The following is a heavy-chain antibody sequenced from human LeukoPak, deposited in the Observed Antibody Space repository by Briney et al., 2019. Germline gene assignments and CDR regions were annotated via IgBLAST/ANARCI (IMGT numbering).Heavy chain of an antibody. J-gene: IGHJ4*02. Sequence: GGSLRLSCAASGFTFSSYAMSWVRQAPGKGLEWVSAISGSGGSTYYTDSVQGRFTISRDNSKNTLYLQMISLRAEDTAVYYCARGPEKSLRYYFHYWGQGTLVTVSS. CDR1: GFTFSSYA. CDR2: ISGSGGST. V-gene: IGHV3-23*01. CDR3: ARGPEKSLRYYFHY.